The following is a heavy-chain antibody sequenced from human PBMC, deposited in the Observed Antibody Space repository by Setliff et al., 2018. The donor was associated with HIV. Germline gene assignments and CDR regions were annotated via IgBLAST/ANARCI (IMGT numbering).Heavy chain of an antibody. CDR1: GGSISSYY. J-gene: IGHJ6*02. Sequence: PSETLSLTCTVSGGSISSYYWSWIRQPPGKGLEWIGYIYYSGSTNYNPSLKSRVTISVDTSKNQFSLKLSSVTAADTAVYYCARTAYDYGDYADEDCYYGMDVWGQGTTVTVSS. CDR3: ARTAYDYGDYADEDCYYGMDV. CDR2: IYYSGST. V-gene: IGHV4-59*01. D-gene: IGHD4-17*01.